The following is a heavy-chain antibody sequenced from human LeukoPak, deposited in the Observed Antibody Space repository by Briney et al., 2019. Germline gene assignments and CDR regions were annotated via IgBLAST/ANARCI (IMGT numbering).Heavy chain of an antibody. D-gene: IGHD1-26*01. Sequence: SETLSLTCTVSGYSISSGYYWGWIRQPPGKGLEWIGYIYYSGSTNYNPSLKSRVTISVDTSKNQFSLKLSSVTAADTAVYYCARDKWEPAFDIWGQGTMVTVSS. V-gene: IGHV4-61*01. J-gene: IGHJ3*02. CDR3: ARDKWEPAFDI. CDR2: IYYSGST. CDR1: GYSISSGYY.